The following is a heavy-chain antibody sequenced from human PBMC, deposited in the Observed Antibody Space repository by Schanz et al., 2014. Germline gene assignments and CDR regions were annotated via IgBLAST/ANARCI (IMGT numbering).Heavy chain of an antibody. Sequence: EVQLAESGGGLVQPGGSLRLSCAASGFSFGNYGMSWVRQAPGKGLEWVSGFDAHDGRAYYADSAKGRFTISRDNSKSTLYLQMSSLRAEDTAVYYCAKSQGSSFDSWGQGTLVTVSS. CDR2: FDAHDGRA. J-gene: IGHJ4*02. D-gene: IGHD6-13*01. CDR3: AKSQGSSFDS. V-gene: IGHV3-23*04. CDR1: GFSFGNYG.